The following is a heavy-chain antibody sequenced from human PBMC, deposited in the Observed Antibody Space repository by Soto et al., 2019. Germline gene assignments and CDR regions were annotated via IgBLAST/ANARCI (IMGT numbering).Heavy chain of an antibody. D-gene: IGHD3-3*01. Sequence: SETLSLTCPVSGGSFKSGSYSWSWIRQPPGKGLEWIGYVYHTGRTSYNPSLKSRVSISMDTSKNQFSLNLDSVTAADTAVYFCARDFAYFDSWGQGTLVTVSS. CDR2: VYHTGRT. V-gene: IGHV4-61*01. J-gene: IGHJ4*02. CDR3: ARDFAYFDS. CDR1: GGSFKSGSYS.